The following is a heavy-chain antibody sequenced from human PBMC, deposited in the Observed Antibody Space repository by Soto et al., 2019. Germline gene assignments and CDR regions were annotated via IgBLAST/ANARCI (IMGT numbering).Heavy chain of an antibody. CDR2: IYYSGST. CDR3: ARDSDYSSGWRRNLDY. D-gene: IGHD6-19*01. J-gene: IGHJ4*02. V-gene: IGHV4-31*03. CDR1: GGSISSGGYY. Sequence: SETLSLPCTVSGGSISSGGYYWSWIRQHPGKGLEWIGYIYYSGSTYYNPSLKSRVTISVDTSKNQFSLKLSSVTATDTAVYYCARDSDYSSGWRRNLDYWGQGTLVTVSA.